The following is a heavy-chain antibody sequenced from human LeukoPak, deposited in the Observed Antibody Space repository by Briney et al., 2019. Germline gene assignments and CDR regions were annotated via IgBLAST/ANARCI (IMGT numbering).Heavy chain of an antibody. CDR3: ARDSSGWYVGPDY. CDR1: GFTFSSYA. J-gene: IGHJ4*02. D-gene: IGHD6-19*01. Sequence: GGSLRLSCAASGFTFSSYAMHWVRQAPGKGLEWVAVISYDGSNKYYADSVKGRFTISRDNSKNTLYLQMNSLRAEDTAVYYYARDSSGWYVGPDYWGQGTLVTVSS. V-gene: IGHV3-30-3*01. CDR2: ISYDGSNK.